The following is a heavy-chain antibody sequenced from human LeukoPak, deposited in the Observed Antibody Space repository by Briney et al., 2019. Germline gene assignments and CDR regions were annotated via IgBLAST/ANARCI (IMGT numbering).Heavy chain of an antibody. V-gene: IGHV3-13*01. CDR1: GFTFSSYD. CDR3: ASGTPTSLLDYYYGMDV. D-gene: IGHD2-2*01. Sequence: PGGSLRLSCAASGFTFSSYDMHWVRQATGKGLEWVSAIGTAGDTYYSGSVKGRFTISRENSKNSLYLQMNSLRAGDTALYYCASGTPTSLLDYYYGMDVWGQGTTVTVSS. CDR2: IGTAGDT. J-gene: IGHJ6*02.